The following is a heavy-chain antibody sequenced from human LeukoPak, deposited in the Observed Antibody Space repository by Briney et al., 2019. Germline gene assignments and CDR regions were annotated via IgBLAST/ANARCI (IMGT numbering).Heavy chain of an antibody. CDR1: GFTFSNNA. J-gene: IGHJ4*02. CDR2: VYGSGETT. Sequence: GGSLTLSCVASGFTFSNNAMNWVRQAPGKGLEWVAAVYGSGETTYYADPVKGRFTISRDNSKNTLYLQMNSLRAEDTAVYYCAKTAMIKVIIKSYRKGLNYWGQGTLVTVSS. CDR3: AKTAMIKVIIKSYRKGLNY. D-gene: IGHD3-22*01. V-gene: IGHV3-23*01.